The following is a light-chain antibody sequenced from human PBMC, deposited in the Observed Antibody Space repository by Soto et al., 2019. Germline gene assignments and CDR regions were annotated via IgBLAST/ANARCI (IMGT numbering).Light chain of an antibody. CDR2: AAS. Sequence: DIQMTQSPSSLSASVGDRVTITCRASQSISSYLNWYQQKQGKAPKLLIYAASSLQSGVPSRFSGSTSATDFTLTISCLQPEEFATYYCQQSYSTPLTFGGGTKVEIK. CDR1: QSISSY. CDR3: QQSYSTPLT. V-gene: IGKV1-39*01. J-gene: IGKJ4*01.